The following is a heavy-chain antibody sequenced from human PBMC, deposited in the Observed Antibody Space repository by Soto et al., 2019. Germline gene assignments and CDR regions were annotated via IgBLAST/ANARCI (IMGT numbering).Heavy chain of an antibody. CDR3: AREPHYGENYYYYGMDV. CDR2: IYHSGST. D-gene: IGHD4-17*01. V-gene: IGHV4-4*02. J-gene: IGHJ6*02. Sequence: SVTMSVTWAVAGGYIISSGCYWSWIRKPPGKGLEWIGEIYHSGSTNYNPSLKSRVAISVDKSKNQFSLKLSSVTAADTAVYYCAREPHYGENYYYYGMDVWTQGTTVTVSS. CDR1: GGYIISSGCY.